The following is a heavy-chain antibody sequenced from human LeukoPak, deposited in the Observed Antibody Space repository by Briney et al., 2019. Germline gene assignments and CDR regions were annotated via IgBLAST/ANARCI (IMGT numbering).Heavy chain of an antibody. CDR3: ARVLGRYNYYDSSGYFDY. D-gene: IGHD3-22*01. V-gene: IGHV4-39*07. CDR1: GGSISSSSYY. J-gene: IGHJ4*02. CDR2: IYYSGST. Sequence: SETLSLTCTVSGGSISSSSYYWGWIRQPPGKGLEWIGSIYYSGSTYYNPSLKSRVTISVDTSKNQFSLKLSSVTAADTAVYYCARVLGRYNYYDSSGYFDYWGQGTLVNVSS.